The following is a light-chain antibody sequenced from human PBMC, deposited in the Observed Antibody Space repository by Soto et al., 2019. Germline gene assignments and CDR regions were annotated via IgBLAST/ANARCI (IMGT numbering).Light chain of an antibody. Sequence: EIVMTQSPATLSVSPGERASLSCRASQSVSSNLAWYQQKPGQTPRLLIYGASTRATGIPARFSGSGSGTEFTLTISSLQSGDFAIYYCQQYKNGYTFGQGTKLEIK. V-gene: IGKV3-15*01. J-gene: IGKJ2*01. CDR3: QQYKNGYT. CDR2: GAS. CDR1: QSVSSN.